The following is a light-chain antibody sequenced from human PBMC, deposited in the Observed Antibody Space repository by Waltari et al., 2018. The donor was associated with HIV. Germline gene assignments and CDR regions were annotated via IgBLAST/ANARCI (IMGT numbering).Light chain of an antibody. CDR2: DNN. Sequence: QSVLTQPPSVSAAPGQKVTISYSGSSSNIGNNYVSWYQQLPGTAPKLLIYDNNKRPSGIPDRFSGSKSGTSATLGITGLQTGDEADYYCGTWDSSLSAGFYVFGTGTKVTVL. J-gene: IGLJ1*01. CDR1: SSNIGNNY. CDR3: GTWDSSLSAGFYV. V-gene: IGLV1-51*01.